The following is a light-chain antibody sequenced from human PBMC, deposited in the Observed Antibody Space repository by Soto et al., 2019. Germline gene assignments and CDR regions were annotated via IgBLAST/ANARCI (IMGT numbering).Light chain of an antibody. CDR1: SFNIGFNY. CDR3: AAWDDSRSGGV. CDR2: SND. Sequence: QSVLTQPPSASGTPGQTVTISCSGSSFNIGFNYVYWYQQLPGMAPKLLIHSNDERPSGVPDRFSGSKSGTSASLAISGLRSEDEAEYYCAAWDDSRSGGVFGTGTKVTAL. J-gene: IGLJ1*01. V-gene: IGLV1-47*02.